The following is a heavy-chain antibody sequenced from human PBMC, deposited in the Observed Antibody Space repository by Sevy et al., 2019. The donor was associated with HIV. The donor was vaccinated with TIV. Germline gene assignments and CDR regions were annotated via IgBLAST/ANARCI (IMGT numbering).Heavy chain of an antibody. Sequence: SEILSLTCSVSGYFIRNGYCWGWIRQPPGKGLQWIANIDHSGTTNYNPSLKSRVTISVDTSKNQVSLKLSSVTAADTAVYYCARDSSSWYNYPYYMDVWGKGTTVTVSS. CDR3: ARDSSSWYNYPYYMDV. CDR2: IDHSGTT. V-gene: IGHV4-38-2*02. J-gene: IGHJ6*03. D-gene: IGHD6-13*01. CDR1: GYFIRNGYC.